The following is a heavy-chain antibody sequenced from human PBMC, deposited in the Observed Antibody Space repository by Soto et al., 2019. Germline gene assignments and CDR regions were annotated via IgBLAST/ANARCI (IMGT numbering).Heavy chain of an antibody. D-gene: IGHD5-12*01. V-gene: IGHV4-34*02. CDR1: GGSFSAYY. CDR3: ATHTPRGSYEPDQY. CDR2: VNRGGTT. Sequence: QVQLQQWGAGLLKPSETLSLTCGVSGGSFSAYYWTWIRQTPGKGLEWLGEVNRGGTTNYNPSLKSRLQISIDASKYQFSLRLTSVTAADTAVYYCATHTPRGSYEPDQYWGQGTLVTVSS. J-gene: IGHJ1*01.